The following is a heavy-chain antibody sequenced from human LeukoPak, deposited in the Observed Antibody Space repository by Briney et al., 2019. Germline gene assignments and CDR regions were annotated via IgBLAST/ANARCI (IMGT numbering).Heavy chain of an antibody. J-gene: IGHJ4*02. D-gene: IGHD2-15*01. CDR2: ISLDGNIT. CDR3: ARGCSAVRCPADY. V-gene: IGHV3-74*01. CDR1: GFTLSSYW. Sequence: GGSLRLSCAASGFTLSSYWLHWVRQAPGEGLVWVSQISLDGNITPYADSVKGRITISRDNSKNTLYLQINALKAEDTAVYYCARGCSAVRCPADYWGQGSLVTVSS.